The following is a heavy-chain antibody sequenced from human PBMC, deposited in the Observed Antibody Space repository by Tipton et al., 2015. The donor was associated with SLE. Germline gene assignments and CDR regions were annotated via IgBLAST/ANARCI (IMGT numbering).Heavy chain of an antibody. J-gene: IGHJ4*02. CDR1: GFTFSSYA. CDR3: ARYSSGFDY. Sequence: QVQLVQSGGGVVQPGRSLRLSCAASGFTFSSYAMHWVRQAPGKGLEWVAVISYDGSNKYYADSVKGRFTISRDNSKNTLYLQMNSLRAEDTAVYYCARYSSGFDYWGQGTLVTVSS. V-gene: IGHV3-30*04. D-gene: IGHD5-18*01. CDR2: ISYDGSNK.